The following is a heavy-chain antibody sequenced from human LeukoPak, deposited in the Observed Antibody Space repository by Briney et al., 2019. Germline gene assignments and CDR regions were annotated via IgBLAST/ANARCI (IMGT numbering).Heavy chain of an antibody. CDR3: ARDLGDYVWGSYRYRWDY. Sequence: GESLKISCAASGFTFSSYEMNWVRQAPGKGLEWVSYISSSGSTIYYADSVKGRFTISRDNAKKSLYLQMNSLRAEDTAVYYCARDLGDYVWGSYRYRWDYWGQGTLVTVSS. V-gene: IGHV3-48*03. D-gene: IGHD3-16*02. CDR2: ISSSGSTI. J-gene: IGHJ4*02. CDR1: GFTFSSYE.